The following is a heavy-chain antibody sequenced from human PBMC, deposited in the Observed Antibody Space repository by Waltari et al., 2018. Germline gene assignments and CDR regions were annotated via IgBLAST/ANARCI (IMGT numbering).Heavy chain of an antibody. CDR1: DGSPSRSY. J-gene: IGHJ6*02. Sequence: QVQLQESGPGLVKPSETLSLTCTVSDGSPSRSYWGWIRHPPGKGLEWIGHIYESGSIRYNPSLKSRVTISVDTPKNQFSLSLSSVTAADTAIYYCARYPSPYSSSWYSDSYYGMDVWGQGTTVTVSS. CDR3: ARYPSPYSSSWYSDSYYGMDV. V-gene: IGHV4-59*08. D-gene: IGHD6-13*01. CDR2: IYESGSI.